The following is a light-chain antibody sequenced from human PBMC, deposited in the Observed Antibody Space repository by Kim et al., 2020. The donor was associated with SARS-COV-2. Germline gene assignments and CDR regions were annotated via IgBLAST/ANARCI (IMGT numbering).Light chain of an antibody. CDR3: SSYTLTNTLV. CDR2: DVN. J-gene: IGLJ2*01. V-gene: IGLV2-14*03. CDR1: NSDVGAYNF. Sequence: QSVLTQPASVSGSPGQSITISCIGTNSDVGAYNFVYWYQQHTGKAPKVIIYDVNNRPSGVSNRFSGSKSGDTASLTISGLQPEDEADYYCSSYTLTNTLVFGGGTQLTVL.